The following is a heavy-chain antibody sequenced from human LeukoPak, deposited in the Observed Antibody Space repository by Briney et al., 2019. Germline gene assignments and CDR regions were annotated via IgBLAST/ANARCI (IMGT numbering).Heavy chain of an antibody. CDR3: VRVRNSNVFGADFDY. V-gene: IGHV4-39*07. CDR1: GGSIGGSNHF. CDR2: IYEGGQT. D-gene: IGHD2/OR15-2a*01. Sequence: SETLSLTCSVSGGSIGGSNHFWGWIRQAPGNGPEWIGSIYEGGQTYYNVSLQSRLMISVDTSNNQFSLGLTSVTAADTALYYCVRVRNSNVFGADFDYWGQGALVTVSS. J-gene: IGHJ4*02.